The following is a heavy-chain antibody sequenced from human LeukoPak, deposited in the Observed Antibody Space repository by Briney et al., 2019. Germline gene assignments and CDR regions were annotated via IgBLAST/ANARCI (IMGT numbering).Heavy chain of an antibody. V-gene: IGHV1-18*01. D-gene: IGHD2-2*01. CDR1: GYTFTIYG. CDR2: ISAYNGNT. J-gene: IGHJ4*02. CDR3: ARDSSVGVPAALLY. Sequence: ASVKVSCKASGYTFTIYGNSWVPHAPGQGLEWMGQISAYNGNTNHTQNRHSGVTMNTDPTKSTDYMEPRRLRSDNTAVYCGARDSSVGVPAALLYWGQGTLVTVSS.